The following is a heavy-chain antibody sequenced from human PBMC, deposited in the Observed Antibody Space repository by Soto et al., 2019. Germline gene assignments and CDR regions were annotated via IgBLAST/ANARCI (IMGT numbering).Heavy chain of an antibody. J-gene: IGHJ1*01. CDR1: GGTFSSFG. Sequence: SVKVSCKASGGTFSSFGISWVRQAPGQGLEWMGGIIPVFGRPNYAQRFRGRLTITADESTNTGYMELINLRSEDTAVYYCAREGSGYNFGGQGTQVTVS. V-gene: IGHV1-69*13. CDR2: IIPVFGRP. CDR3: AREGSGYNF. D-gene: IGHD5-12*01.